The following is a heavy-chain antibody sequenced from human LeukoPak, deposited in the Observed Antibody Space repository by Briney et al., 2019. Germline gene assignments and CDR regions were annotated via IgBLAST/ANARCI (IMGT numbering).Heavy chain of an antibody. Sequence: GGSLRLSYAASGFTFNSYNMNWVRQAPGKGLEWVSSISSGSSYIYYSDSVQGRFTISRDNARNSLYLQMNSLRAEDTAVYYCARGTPTTRDFDYWGQGTLVTVSS. V-gene: IGHV3-21*01. D-gene: IGHD4-11*01. CDR1: GFTFNSYN. CDR2: ISSGSSYI. J-gene: IGHJ4*02. CDR3: ARGTPTTRDFDY.